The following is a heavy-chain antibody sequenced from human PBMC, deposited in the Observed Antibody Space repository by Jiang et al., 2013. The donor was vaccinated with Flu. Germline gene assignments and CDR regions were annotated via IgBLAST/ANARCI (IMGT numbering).Heavy chain of an antibody. CDR1: GGSISGSSYY. D-gene: IGHD1-1*01. J-gene: IGHJ4*02. CDR2: IYYNGNT. V-gene: IGHV4-39*07. CDR3: ARFHKPTATGHY. Sequence: PGLVKPSETLSLTCTVSGGSISGSSYYWGCIRQPPGKGLEWIGSIYYNGNTYYNPSLKSRVTISLDTSKNQLSLKLSSVTATDTAVYYCARFHKPTATGHYWGQGTLVTVSS.